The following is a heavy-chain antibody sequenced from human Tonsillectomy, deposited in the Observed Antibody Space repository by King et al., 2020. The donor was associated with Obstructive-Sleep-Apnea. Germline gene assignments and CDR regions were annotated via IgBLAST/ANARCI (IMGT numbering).Heavy chain of an antibody. D-gene: IGHD5-12*01. V-gene: IGHV4-39*07. J-gene: IGHJ3*02. CDR3: ARAFGYGDAFDM. Sequence: QLQESGPGLVKPSETLSLTCTVSGDSVSSSTYYWGWIRQPPGKGLEWIGSIYYSGTTYYNPSLKSRVTISLHTSNNQFSLKLSSATAADTAVYYCARAFGYGDAFDMWGQGTMVTVSS. CDR2: IYYSGTT. CDR1: GDSVSSSTYY.